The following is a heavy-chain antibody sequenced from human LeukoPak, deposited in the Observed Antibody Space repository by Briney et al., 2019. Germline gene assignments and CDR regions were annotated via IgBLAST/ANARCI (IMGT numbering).Heavy chain of an antibody. J-gene: IGHJ3*02. D-gene: IGHD1-26*01. CDR2: IVPIFTTT. CDR1: GGTFSIYT. Sequence: SVCVSSGASGGTFSIYTFIWVRPAPGRGREWRGAIVPIFTTTDFAQRFQGRVTITADESTRTAYMEPNSLRSEDTAVYYCARGFYSGSWDDAFDIWGQGTMVTVSS. V-gene: IGHV1-69*13. CDR3: ARGFYSGSWDDAFDI.